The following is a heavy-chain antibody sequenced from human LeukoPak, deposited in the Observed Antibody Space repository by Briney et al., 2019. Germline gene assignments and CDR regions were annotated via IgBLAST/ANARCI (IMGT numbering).Heavy chain of an antibody. J-gene: IGHJ6*02. CDR2: IGSDNKP. Sequence: GGSLSLSCEASGFTFSAYAMTWVRQAPGKGLEWVSSIGSDNKPHYSESVKGRFATSRDNSKSMLFLQLNSLRAEDTALYYCARDLHSYVAMDVWDQGTTVTVSS. D-gene: IGHD2-21*01. V-gene: IGHV3-23*01. CDR1: GFTFSAYA. CDR3: ARDLHSYVAMDV.